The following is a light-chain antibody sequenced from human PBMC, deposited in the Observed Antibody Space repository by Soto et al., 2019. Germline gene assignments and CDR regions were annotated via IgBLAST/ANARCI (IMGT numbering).Light chain of an antibody. CDR2: KDS. CDR3: YCAADNNPSV. Sequence: ELTQPSSVSVSPGQTARITCSGDVLAKRYTRWFQQKPGQAPVLVIYKDSERPSGIPERFSGSSSGTTVTLTISGAQVEDEADYYCYCAADNNPSVFGTGTKLTVL. V-gene: IGLV3-27*01. CDR1: VLAKRY. J-gene: IGLJ1*01.